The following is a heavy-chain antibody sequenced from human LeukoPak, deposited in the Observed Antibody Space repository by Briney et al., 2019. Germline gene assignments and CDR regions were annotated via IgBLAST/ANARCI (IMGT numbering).Heavy chain of an antibody. CDR1: GGSISSYY. J-gene: IGHJ4*02. D-gene: IGHD1-26*01. Sequence: PSETLSLTCTVSGGSISSYYWSWIRQPPGKGLEWLGYIYYSGSTNYNPSLKSRVTISVDTSKNQFSLKLSSVTAADTAVYYCAREVVGASDYWGQGTLVTVSS. V-gene: IGHV4-59*01. CDR3: AREVVGASDY. CDR2: IYYSGST.